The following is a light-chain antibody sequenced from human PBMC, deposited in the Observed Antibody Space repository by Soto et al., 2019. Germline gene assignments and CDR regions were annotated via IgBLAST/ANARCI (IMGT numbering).Light chain of an antibody. CDR3: AAWDDSLKV. CDR2: SNN. CDR1: SSNIGSNT. V-gene: IGLV1-44*01. Sequence: QSALTQPPSASGTPGQRVTISCSGSSSNIGSNTVSWYQQLPGTAPKLVIYSNNQRPSGVPDRFSGSKSGTSASLAISGLQSEDEADYYCAAWDDSLKVFGGGTQLTVL. J-gene: IGLJ2*01.